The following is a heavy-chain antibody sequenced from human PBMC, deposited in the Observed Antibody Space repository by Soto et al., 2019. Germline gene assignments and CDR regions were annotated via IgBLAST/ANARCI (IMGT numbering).Heavy chain of an antibody. CDR3: ARVRASNSHLGN. V-gene: IGHV3-74*01. CDR2: MKPEAGIT. J-gene: IGHJ1*01. CDR1: PFTCSNYR. Sequence: DGSLRLSCAASPFTCSNYRMHSGRQVRGKELWRRPRMKPEAGITIYGESEKGCLTISTDNTWNRLYLQKNSLRSDDTAMYYCARVRASNSHLGNRGQGALGSIAS. D-gene: IGHD4-4*01.